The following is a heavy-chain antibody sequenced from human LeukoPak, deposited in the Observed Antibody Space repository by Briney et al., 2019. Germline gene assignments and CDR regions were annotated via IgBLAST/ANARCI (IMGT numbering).Heavy chain of an antibody. CDR1: GYTLTGYF. D-gene: IGHD5-18*01. Sequence: RASVKDSCKSSGYTLTGYFLHWVRQAAGQGLEWMGWIHPNSGGTNYAQKFQGRVTMTRDTSISTAYLDLSRLRSDDTAVYYCATDLGYSYGPSFDYWGQGTLVTVSS. CDR3: ATDLGYSYGPSFDY. CDR2: IHPNSGGT. J-gene: IGHJ4*02. V-gene: IGHV1-2*02.